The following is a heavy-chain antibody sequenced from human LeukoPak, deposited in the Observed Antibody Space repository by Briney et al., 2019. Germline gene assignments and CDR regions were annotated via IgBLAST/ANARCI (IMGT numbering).Heavy chain of an antibody. D-gene: IGHD6-19*01. J-gene: IGHJ6*02. CDR3: AREYSSGWYYYYGMDV. V-gene: IGHV1-2*02. Sequence: GASVTVSFKASGYTFTVYYMHWVRQAHGQGLEWLRWINPNSGGTNYAQKFQGRVTMTRDTSISPAYMELSRLRSDDTAVYYCAREYSSGWYYYYGMDVWGQGTTVTVSS. CDR1: GYTFTVYY. CDR2: INPNSGGT.